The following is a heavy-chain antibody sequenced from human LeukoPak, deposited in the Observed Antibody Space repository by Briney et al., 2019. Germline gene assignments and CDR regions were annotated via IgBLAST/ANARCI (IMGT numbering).Heavy chain of an antibody. J-gene: IGHJ5*02. CDR2: ISSSSSYI. Sequence: GGSLRLSCAASGFTFSSYSMNWVRQAPGKGLEWVSSISSSSSYIYYADSVKGRFTISRDNAKNSLYLQMNSLRAEDTAVYYCARDLDFWSGGYNWFDPWGQGTLVTVSP. CDR3: ARDLDFWSGGYNWFDP. CDR1: GFTFSSYS. V-gene: IGHV3-21*01. D-gene: IGHD3-3*01.